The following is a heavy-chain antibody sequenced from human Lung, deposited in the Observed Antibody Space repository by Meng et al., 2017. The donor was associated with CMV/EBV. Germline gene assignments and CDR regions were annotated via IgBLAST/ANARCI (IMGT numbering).Heavy chain of an antibody. V-gene: IGHV3-20*04. CDR1: GFRFDDYA. J-gene: IGHJ5*02. Sequence: SCSASGFRFDDYAMAWVRQAPGKRLECVSSINWNGGSTNYADSVKGRFTISRDNAKNFLHLQMNSLRAEDTALYYCAREGTLGWFDPWGQGTLVTVSS. D-gene: IGHD3-10*01. CDR3: AREGTLGWFDP. CDR2: INWNGGST.